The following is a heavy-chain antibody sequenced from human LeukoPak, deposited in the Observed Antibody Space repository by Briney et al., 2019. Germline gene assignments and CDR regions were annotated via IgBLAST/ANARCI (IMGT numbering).Heavy chain of an antibody. CDR1: GFTFSSYG. CDR3: ARQVVGATFQYYFDY. J-gene: IGHJ4*02. Sequence: GGSLRLSCAAPGFTFSSYGMHWVRQAPGKGLEWVAFIRYDGSNKYYADSVKGRFTISRDNSKNTLYLQMNSLRAEDTAVYYCARQVVGATFQYYFDYWGQGTLVTVPS. V-gene: IGHV3-30*02. D-gene: IGHD1-26*01. CDR2: IRYDGSNK.